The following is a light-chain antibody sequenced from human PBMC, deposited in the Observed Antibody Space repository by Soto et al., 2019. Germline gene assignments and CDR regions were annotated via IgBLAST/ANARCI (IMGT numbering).Light chain of an antibody. Sequence: DIQMTQSPSSLSASVGDRVTITCRASQSITNYLNWYQQKPGKAPKLLVSGVSNLQRGVTSGFSGSGIGTEFTRTSSSLQPEDFATYFCQQTFLSPPTFGQGTKVEIK. J-gene: IGKJ1*01. V-gene: IGKV1-39*01. CDR3: QQTFLSPPT. CDR2: GVS. CDR1: QSITNY.